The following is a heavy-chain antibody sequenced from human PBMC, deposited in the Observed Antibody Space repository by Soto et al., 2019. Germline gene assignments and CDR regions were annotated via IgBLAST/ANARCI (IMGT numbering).Heavy chain of an antibody. Sequence: QVQLVESGGGVVQPGGSLRLSCAASGFAFSSDGIDWVRQAPGKGLKWVAVISVDVSNTFYADSVKGRFTISRDNSQNTLYLQMNSLRAEYTAVYSCANDPFGASGDYGREGVYCGQGTLVTVSS. D-gene: IGHD4-17*01. V-gene: IGHV3-30*18. CDR2: ISVDVSNT. CDR1: GFAFSSDG. J-gene: IGHJ4*02. CDR3: ANDPFGASGDYGREGVY.